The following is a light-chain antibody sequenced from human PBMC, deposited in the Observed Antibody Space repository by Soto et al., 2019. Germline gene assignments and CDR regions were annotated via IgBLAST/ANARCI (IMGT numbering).Light chain of an antibody. V-gene: IGLV1-44*01. CDR1: SSNIGANP. J-gene: IGLJ2*01. Sequence: QSVLTQPPSASGTPGQRVTISCSGSSSNIGANPINWYQQLPGTAPKLLIYNNDQRPSGVPDRFSASKSGTSASLAISGHQSEDEADYYCEAWDDSLYGAVLGGGTKLTVL. CDR2: NND. CDR3: EAWDDSLYGAV.